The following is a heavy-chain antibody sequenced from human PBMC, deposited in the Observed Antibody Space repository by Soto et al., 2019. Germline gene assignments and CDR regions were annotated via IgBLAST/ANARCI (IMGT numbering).Heavy chain of an antibody. Sequence: PSETLSLTCTVSGGSVSSGSYYWSWIRQPPGKGLEWIGYIYYSGSTNYNLSLKSRVTISVDTSKNQFSLKLSSVTAADTAVYYCARIEIAVAGTSAPYFDYWGQGTLVTVSS. CDR2: IYYSGST. J-gene: IGHJ4*02. D-gene: IGHD6-19*01. V-gene: IGHV4-61*01. CDR3: ARIEIAVAGTSAPYFDY. CDR1: GGSVSSGSYY.